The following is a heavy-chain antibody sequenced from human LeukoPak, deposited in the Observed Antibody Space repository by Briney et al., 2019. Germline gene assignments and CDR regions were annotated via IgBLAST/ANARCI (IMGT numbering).Heavy chain of an antibody. CDR2: ISWNSGSI. Sequence: SLRLSCVASASTFDDYAMHWVRQAPGKGLEWVSGISWNSGSIDYADSVKGRLTISRDNAKKSLYLQMNSLRAEDTALYYCAKAPRHGYNLNYFDSWGQGTLVTVSS. J-gene: IGHJ4*02. CDR1: ASTFDDYA. D-gene: IGHD5-24*01. CDR3: AKAPRHGYNLNYFDS. V-gene: IGHV3-9*01.